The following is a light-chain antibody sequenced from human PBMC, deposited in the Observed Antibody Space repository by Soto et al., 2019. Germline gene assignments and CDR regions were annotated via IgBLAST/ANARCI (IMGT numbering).Light chain of an antibody. CDR1: SSDIGGYNY. CDR2: DVS. J-gene: IGLJ2*01. Sequence: QCVLTQPRSVSGSPGQSVTISCTGTSSDIGGYNYVSWYQQHPGKAPKFVIYDVSKRPSGVPDRFSGSKSGNTASLTISGLQAEDEADYYCCSYAHSYVIFGKGTKVTVL. CDR3: CSYAHSYVI. V-gene: IGLV2-11*01.